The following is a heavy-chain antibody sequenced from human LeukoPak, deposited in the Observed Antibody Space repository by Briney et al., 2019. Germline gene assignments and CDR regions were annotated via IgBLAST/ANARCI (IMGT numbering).Heavy chain of an antibody. Sequence: SETLSLTCTVSSGSISSSSYYWGWIRQPPGKGLEWIGSIYYSGSTYYNPSLKSRVTISVDTSKNQFSLKLSSVTAADTAVYYCARGGLGGITAYSNYLFDYWGQGTPVAVSS. D-gene: IGHD4-11*01. V-gene: IGHV4-39*01. J-gene: IGHJ4*02. CDR1: SGSISSSSYY. CDR2: IYYSGST. CDR3: ARGGLGGITAYSNYLFDY.